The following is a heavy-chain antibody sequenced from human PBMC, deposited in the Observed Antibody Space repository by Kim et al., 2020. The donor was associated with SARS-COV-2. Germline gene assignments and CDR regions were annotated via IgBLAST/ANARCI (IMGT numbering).Heavy chain of an antibody. CDR1: GYTFTSYD. Sequence: ASVKVSCKASGYTFTSYDINWVRQATGQGLEWMGWMNPNSGNTGDAQKFQGRATMTRNTSISTAYMELSSLRSEDTAVYYCARGKIIMIFGVVSTPWWFDPWGQGTLVTVSS. CDR3: ARGKIIMIFGVVSTPWWFDP. CDR2: MNPNSGNT. D-gene: IGHD3-3*01. J-gene: IGHJ5*02. V-gene: IGHV1-8*01.